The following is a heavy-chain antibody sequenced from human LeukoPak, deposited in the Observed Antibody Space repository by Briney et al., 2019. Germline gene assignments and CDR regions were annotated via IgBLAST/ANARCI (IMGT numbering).Heavy chain of an antibody. Sequence: GGSLRLSCAASGFASGFTFSDYAVSWVRQAPGKGPEWVASVNGRGATTYYADSVRGRFTISRDNSKNTLYLQMISLGADDTAVYFCARAPATGEGYYFYYMDVWGKGTTVTVSS. D-gene: IGHD7-27*01. CDR3: ARAPATGEGYYFYYMDV. V-gene: IGHV3-23*01. J-gene: IGHJ6*03. CDR2: VNGRGATT. CDR1: GFTFSDYA.